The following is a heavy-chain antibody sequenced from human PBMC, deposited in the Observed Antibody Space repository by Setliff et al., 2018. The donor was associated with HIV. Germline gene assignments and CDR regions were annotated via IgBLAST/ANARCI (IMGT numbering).Heavy chain of an antibody. CDR2: IDPSDSYT. J-gene: IGHJ4*02. Sequence: HGESLKISCKGSGYSFTSYWINWVRQMPGKGLEWMGRIDPSDSYTNYNPSFQGHVTISADKSISTAYLQWSSLKASGTAMYYCASHDYYDSSVYYYRFDYWGQGTLVTVSS. D-gene: IGHD3-22*01. CDR1: GYSFTSYW. V-gene: IGHV5-10-1*01. CDR3: ASHDYYDSSVYYYRFDY.